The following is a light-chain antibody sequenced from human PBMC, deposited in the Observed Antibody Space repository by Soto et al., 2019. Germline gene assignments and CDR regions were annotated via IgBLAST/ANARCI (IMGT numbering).Light chain of an antibody. V-gene: IGLV2-23*01. CDR2: EGN. J-gene: IGLJ3*02. CDR3: CSYVYTNNWV. Sequence: QSALTQPASVSGSPGQSITISCTGTSRDFLSSDGVSWYQHVPGKAPKLIIYEGNKRPSGVSNRFSGPKSGNMASLTISGLQAEDEADYYCCSYVYTNNWVFGGGTKLTVL. CDR1: SRDFLSSDG.